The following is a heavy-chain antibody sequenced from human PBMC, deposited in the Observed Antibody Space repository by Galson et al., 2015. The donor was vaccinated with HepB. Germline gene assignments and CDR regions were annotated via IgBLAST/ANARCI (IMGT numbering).Heavy chain of an antibody. Sequence: SVKVSCKASGYTFINYGINWVRQAPGQGLEWMGWISVYTGSTNYAQKFQGRVTMTTDTSTTTVYMELRSLRSDDTAVYYCARTRSWFDPWGQGTLVTVSS. CDR2: ISVYTGST. V-gene: IGHV1-18*01. J-gene: IGHJ5*02. CDR3: ARTRSWFDP. CDR1: GYTFINYG.